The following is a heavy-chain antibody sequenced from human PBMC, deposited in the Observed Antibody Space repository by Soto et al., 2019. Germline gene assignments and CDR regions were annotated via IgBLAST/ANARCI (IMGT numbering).Heavy chain of an antibody. V-gene: IGHV4-31*03. CDR1: GGSISSGGYY. Sequence: QVQLQESGPGLVKPSQTLSLTCTVSGGSISSGGYYWSWIRQHPGKGLEWIGYIYYSGSTYYNPSLKSRVTISVDTSKNQFALKLSSVTAAATAVYYCARDRSPAGGMDVWGQGTTVTVSS. CDR3: ARDRSPAGGMDV. CDR2: IYYSGST. J-gene: IGHJ6*02.